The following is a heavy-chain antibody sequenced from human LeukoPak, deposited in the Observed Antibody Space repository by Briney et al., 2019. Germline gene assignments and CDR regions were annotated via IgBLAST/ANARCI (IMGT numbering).Heavy chain of an antibody. D-gene: IGHD2-2*01. Sequence: GGSLRLSCAASGFNFNTFWMTWVRQAPGKGLEWVANIKEDGSEEYYVDSVKGRFTISRDNAKNSLYLQMNSLRAEDTAVYYCARPRYCSSISCYFHAFDVWGLGTMVTVSS. CDR1: GFNFNTFW. J-gene: IGHJ3*01. CDR3: ARPRYCSSISCYFHAFDV. CDR2: IKEDGSEE. V-gene: IGHV3-7*01.